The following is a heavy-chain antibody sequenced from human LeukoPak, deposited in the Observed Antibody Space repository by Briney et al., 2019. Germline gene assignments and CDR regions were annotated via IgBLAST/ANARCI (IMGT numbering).Heavy chain of an antibody. CDR2: ISSSSSTI. V-gene: IGHV3-48*04. CDR3: ARDGVYRDPNYYYYYMDV. Sequence: GGSLRLSCAASGFTFSSYSMNWVRQAPGKGLEWVSYISSSSSTIYYADSVKGRFTISRDNAKNSLYLQMNSLRAEDTAVYYCARDGVYRDPNYYYYYMDVWGKGTTVTVSS. J-gene: IGHJ6*03. CDR1: GFTFSSYS. D-gene: IGHD2-8*01.